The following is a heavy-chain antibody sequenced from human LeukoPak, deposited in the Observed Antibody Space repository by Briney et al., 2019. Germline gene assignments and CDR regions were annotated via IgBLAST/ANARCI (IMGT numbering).Heavy chain of an antibody. J-gene: IGHJ4*02. V-gene: IGHV3-7*01. Sequence: QPGGSLRLSCAVSGFTFSSYWMNWVRQAPGKGLEWVANIKQDGSEKNYVDSVKGRFTISRDNAKSSLFLQMNDLRAEDTAVYYCAKGGGGNGEVYWGQGTLVTVSS. CDR1: GFTFSSYW. CDR2: IKQDGSEK. CDR3: AKGGGGNGEVY. D-gene: IGHD3-10*01.